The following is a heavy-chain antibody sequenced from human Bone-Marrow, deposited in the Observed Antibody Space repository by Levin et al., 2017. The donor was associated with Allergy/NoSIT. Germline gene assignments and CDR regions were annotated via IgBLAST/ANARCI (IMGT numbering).Heavy chain of an antibody. J-gene: IGHJ3*01. CDR3: ARDPRGLRADRRALLDAFDR. CDR1: GDSVSTNSAA. V-gene: IGHV6-1*01. CDR2: TFYRSMWYN. Sequence: SQTLSLTCAISGDSVSTNSAAWNWIRQSPSRGLEWLGRTFYRSMWYNDYGESVKSRISINADPTKNQFSLQLNSVTPEDTGVYYCARDPRGLRADRRALLDAFDRWGQGTMVTVSS. D-gene: IGHD5/OR15-5a*01.